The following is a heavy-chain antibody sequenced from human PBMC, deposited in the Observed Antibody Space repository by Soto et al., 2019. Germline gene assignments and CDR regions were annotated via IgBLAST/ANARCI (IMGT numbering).Heavy chain of an antibody. CDR2: IKSKSDGGTT. J-gene: IGHJ4*02. V-gene: IGHV3-15*07. CDR3: TTDSYISMIIVRFDY. CDR1: GFIFSNAW. D-gene: IGHD3-22*01. Sequence: GGSLRLSCAASGFIFSNAWINWVRQAPGKGLEWVGRIKSKSDGGTTDFAAPVKGRFVISRDDSKNMVYLQMSSLTTEDTAVYYCTTDSYISMIIVRFDYWGQGTLVTVSS.